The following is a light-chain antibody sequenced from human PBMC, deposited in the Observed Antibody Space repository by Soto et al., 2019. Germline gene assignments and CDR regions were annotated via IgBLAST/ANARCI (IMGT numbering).Light chain of an antibody. CDR3: AAWDDSLNAVV. CDR1: TSNLGGNT. V-gene: IGLV1-44*01. CDR2: TNN. Sequence: QSVLTQPPSVSGTPGHKVSISCSGSTSNLGGNTVNWYQQLPGTAPKLLIYTNNQRPSGVPDRFSGYKSGTSASLAISGLRSEDEAEFYCAAWDDSLNAVVFGGGTKVTVL. J-gene: IGLJ2*01.